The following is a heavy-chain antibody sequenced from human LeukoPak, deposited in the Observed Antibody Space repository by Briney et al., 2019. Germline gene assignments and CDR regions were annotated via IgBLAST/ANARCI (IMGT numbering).Heavy chain of an antibody. CDR1: GYTFTSYY. Sequence: ASVKVSCKASGYTFTSYYMHWVRQAPGQGLEWMGIINPSGGSTSYAQKFQGRVTMTRDTSTSTVYMELSSLRSEDTAVYYCARGGYCTNGVCYTFLGTDKYYFDYWGQGTLVTVSS. D-gene: IGHD2-8*01. V-gene: IGHV1-46*01. J-gene: IGHJ4*02. CDR2: INPSGGST. CDR3: ARGGYCTNGVCYTFLGTDKYYFDY.